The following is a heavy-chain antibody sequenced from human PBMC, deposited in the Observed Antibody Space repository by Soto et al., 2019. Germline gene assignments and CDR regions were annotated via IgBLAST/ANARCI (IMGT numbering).Heavy chain of an antibody. J-gene: IGHJ6*02. D-gene: IGHD3-22*01. CDR2: IIPIFGTA. CDR1: GGTFTSYA. V-gene: IGHV1-69*13. Sequence: ASVKVSCKASGGTFTSYAISWVRQAPGQGLEWMGGIIPIFGTANYAQKFQGRVTITADESTSTAYMELSSLRSDDTAVYYCARRYYYDSSGYPYYYYYGMDVWGQGTTVTVSS. CDR3: ARRYYYDSSGYPYYYYYGMDV.